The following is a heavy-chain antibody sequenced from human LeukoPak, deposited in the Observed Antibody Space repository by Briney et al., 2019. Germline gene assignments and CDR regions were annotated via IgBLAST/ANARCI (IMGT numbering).Heavy chain of an antibody. J-gene: IGHJ4*02. V-gene: IGHV1-69*05. CDR2: IIPIFGTA. Sequence: ASVKVSCKASGGTFSSYAISWVRQAPGQGLEWMGGIIPIFGTANYAQKFQGRVTITTDESTSTAYMELSSLRSEDTAVYYCATDLVGVPDYWGQGTLVTVSS. CDR3: ATDLVGVPDY. CDR1: GGTFSSYA. D-gene: IGHD1-26*01.